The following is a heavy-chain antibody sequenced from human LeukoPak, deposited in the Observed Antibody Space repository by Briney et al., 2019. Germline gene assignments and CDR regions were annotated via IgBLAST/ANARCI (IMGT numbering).Heavy chain of an antibody. Sequence: GGSLRLSCAASVFTFSSYAMHWVRQAPGKGLEWVAVISYDGSNKYYADSVKGRFTISRDNSKNTLYLQMNSLRAEDTAVYYCARDLADSSGYYSYFDYWGQGTLVTVSS. CDR1: VFTFSSYA. D-gene: IGHD3-22*01. CDR2: ISYDGSNK. CDR3: ARDLADSSGYYSYFDY. J-gene: IGHJ4*02. V-gene: IGHV3-30-3*01.